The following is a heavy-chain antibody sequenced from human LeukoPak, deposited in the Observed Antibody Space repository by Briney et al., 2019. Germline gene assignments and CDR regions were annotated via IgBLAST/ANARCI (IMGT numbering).Heavy chain of an antibody. CDR2: IIPIFGTA. CDR1: GGTFSSYA. D-gene: IGHD5-18*01. Sequence: SVKVSCKASGGTFSSYAISWVRQAPGQGLEWMGGIIPIFGTANYAQKFQGRVTITADKSTSTAYMELSSLRSEDTAVYYCASDARERGYSYAINIWGQGTMVTVSS. V-gene: IGHV1-69*06. CDR3: ASDARERGYSYAINI. J-gene: IGHJ3*02.